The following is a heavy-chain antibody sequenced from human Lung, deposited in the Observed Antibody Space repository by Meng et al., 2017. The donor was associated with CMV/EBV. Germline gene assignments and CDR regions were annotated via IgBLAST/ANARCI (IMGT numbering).Heavy chain of an antibody. CDR3: ARAAARPSDWFDP. V-gene: IGHV2-5*02. D-gene: IGHD6-6*01. CDR1: GFSLSTSGVG. CDR2: IYGDDEK. Sequence: TLTGYGPTLGQPTQTLTLTCTFSGFSLSTSGVGVGWIRQPPGKALECLAIIYGDDEKRYSPSLESRLTVTKDTSKNQVVLTMTNMVPVDTATYYCARAAARPSDWFDPWGQGTLVTVSS. J-gene: IGHJ5*02.